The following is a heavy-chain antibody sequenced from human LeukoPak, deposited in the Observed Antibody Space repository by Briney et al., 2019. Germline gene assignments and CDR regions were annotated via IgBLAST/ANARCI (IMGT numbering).Heavy chain of an antibody. J-gene: IGHJ4*02. CDR1: GGSISSGGYS. D-gene: IGHD3-22*01. Sequence: PSETLSLTCAVSGGSISSGGYSWSWIRQPPGKGLEWIGYINHSGSTNYNPSLKSRVTISVDTSKNQFSLKLSSVTAADTAVYYCARAQSPGMIVVGNDYWGQGTLVTVSS. CDR3: ARAQSPGMIVVGNDY. CDR2: INHSGST. V-gene: IGHV4-30-2*01.